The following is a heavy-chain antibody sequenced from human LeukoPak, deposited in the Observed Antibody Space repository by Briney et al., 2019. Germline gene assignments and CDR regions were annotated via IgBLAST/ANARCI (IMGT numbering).Heavy chain of an antibody. CDR1: GYSFTSYS. D-gene: IGHD2-2*01. V-gene: IGHV5-10-1*01. CDR2: IDPSDSYT. Sequence: GESLKISCKGSGYSFTSYSISWVRPMPGKGLEWMGRIDPSDSYTNYSPSFQGHVTISADKSISTAYLQWSSLRASDTALYYRARHCSGTSCRDNIRDGMDVWGQGPTVTVSS. J-gene: IGHJ6*02. CDR3: ARHCSGTSCRDNIRDGMDV.